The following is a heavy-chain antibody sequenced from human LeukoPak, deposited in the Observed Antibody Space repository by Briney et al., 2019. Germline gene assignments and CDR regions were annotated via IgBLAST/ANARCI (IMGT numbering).Heavy chain of an antibody. CDR1: GGSISSSSYY. CDR3: ARAGPYDSSGYYYPNWFDP. J-gene: IGHJ5*02. CDR2: IYYSGST. D-gene: IGHD3-22*01. Sequence: SETLSLTCTVSGGSISSSSYYWGWIRQPPGKGLEWIGSIYYSGSTYYNPSLKSRVTISVDTSKNQFSLKLSSVTAADTAVYYCARAGPYDSSGYYYPNWFDPWGQGTLVTVSS. V-gene: IGHV4-39*01.